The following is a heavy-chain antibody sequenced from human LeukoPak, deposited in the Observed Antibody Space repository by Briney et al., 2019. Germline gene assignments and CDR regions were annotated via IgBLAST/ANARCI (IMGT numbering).Heavy chain of an antibody. D-gene: IGHD6-13*01. V-gene: IGHV3-48*02. CDR1: GFTFSSYS. Sequence: GGSLRLSCAASGFTFSSYSMNWVRQAPGKGPEWVSYISSSSSTIYYADSVKGRFTISRDNAKNSLYLQMNSLRDEDTAVYYCARDLGGRYSSSLYYYFDYWGQGTLVTVSS. CDR2: ISSSSSTI. J-gene: IGHJ4*02. CDR3: ARDLGGRYSSSLYYYFDY.